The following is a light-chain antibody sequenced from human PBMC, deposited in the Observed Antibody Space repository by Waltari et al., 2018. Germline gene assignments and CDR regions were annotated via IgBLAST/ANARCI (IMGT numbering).Light chain of an antibody. V-gene: IGLV1-40*01. Sequence: QSVLTQPPSVSGAPGQRVTISCTGSSPNIGEGYDVHWYQHLPGTAPKLLIYVNTNRPSGVPDRFSASRSGTSASLAITGLRAEDEADYYCQSYDSSLSGRVFGGGTKVTVL. CDR1: SPNIGEGYD. CDR3: QSYDSSLSGRV. J-gene: IGLJ2*01. CDR2: VNT.